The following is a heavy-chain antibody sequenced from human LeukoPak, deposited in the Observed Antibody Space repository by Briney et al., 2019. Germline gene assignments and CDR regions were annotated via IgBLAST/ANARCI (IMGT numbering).Heavy chain of an antibody. Sequence: SETLSLTCTVSGGSISSSSYYWGWTRQPPGKGLEWIVSIYYSGSTYYNPSLKSRVTISVDTSKNQFSLKLGSVTAADTAVYYCARLAAAGTTRRAFDVWGQGTMVTVSS. D-gene: IGHD6-13*01. CDR1: GGSISSSSYY. CDR3: ARLAAAGTTRRAFDV. CDR2: IYYSGST. J-gene: IGHJ3*01. V-gene: IGHV4-39*01.